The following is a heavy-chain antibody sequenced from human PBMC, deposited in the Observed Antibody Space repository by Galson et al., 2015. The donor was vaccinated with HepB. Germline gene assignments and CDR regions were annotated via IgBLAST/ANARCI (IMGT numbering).Heavy chain of an antibody. J-gene: IGHJ1*01. CDR2: ISAYNGNT. Sequence: SVKVSCKASGYTFTSYGISWVRQAPGQGLEWMGWISAYNGNTNYAQKLQGRVTMTTDTSTSTAYMELRSLRSDDTAVYYCARARWGTVTLNPIEYFQHWGQGTLVTVSS. D-gene: IGHD4-17*01. CDR1: GYTFTSYG. CDR3: ARARWGTVTLNPIEYFQH. V-gene: IGHV1-18*01.